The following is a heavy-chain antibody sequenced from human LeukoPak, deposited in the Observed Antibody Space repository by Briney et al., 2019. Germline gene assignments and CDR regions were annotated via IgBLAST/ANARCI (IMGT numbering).Heavy chain of an antibody. V-gene: IGHV1-69*13. CDR2: IIPIFGTA. CDR1: GGTFSSYA. D-gene: IGHD3-22*01. Sequence: EASVKVSCKASGGTFSSYAISWVRQAPGQGLEWMGGIIPIFGTANYAQKFQGRVTITADESTSTAYMELSSLRSEDTAVYYCARAPHYYDSNYMDVWGKGTTVTISS. CDR3: ARAPHYYDSNYMDV. J-gene: IGHJ6*03.